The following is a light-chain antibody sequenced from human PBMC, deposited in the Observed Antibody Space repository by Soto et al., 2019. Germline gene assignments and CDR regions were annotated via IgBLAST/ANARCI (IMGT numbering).Light chain of an antibody. CDR1: SSNIGAGYD. J-gene: IGLJ2*01. CDR2: GTS. V-gene: IGLV1-40*01. CDR3: QSYDISLSGSNVV. Sequence: QSVLTQPPSVSGAPGQRVTISCTGSSSNIGAGYDVHWYQQLPGTAPKLLIYGTSNRPSGVPDRFSGSKSGTSASLAITGLKAEDEADYYCQSYDISLSGSNVVFGGGTKLTVL.